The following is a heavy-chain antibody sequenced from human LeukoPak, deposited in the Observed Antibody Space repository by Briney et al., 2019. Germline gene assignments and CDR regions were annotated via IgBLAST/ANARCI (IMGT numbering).Heavy chain of an antibody. CDR3: ARRYYDILTGYLQFDY. CDR2: IYPGDSDT. Sequence: GESLKISCKASGYSFTTHWIGWVRQMPGKGLEWMGIIYPGDSDTRYSPSFQGHVTISADKSISTAYLQWSSLKASDTAMYYCARRYYDILTGYLQFDYWGQGTLVTVSS. J-gene: IGHJ4*02. V-gene: IGHV5-51*01. D-gene: IGHD3-9*01. CDR1: GYSFTTHW.